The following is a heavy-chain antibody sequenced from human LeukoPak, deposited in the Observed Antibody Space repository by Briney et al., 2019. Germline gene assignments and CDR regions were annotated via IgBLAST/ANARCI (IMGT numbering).Heavy chain of an antibody. D-gene: IGHD4-17*01. Sequence: SVKVSCKASGFTFTSSAVQWVRQARGQRLEWIGWIVIGSGNTNYAQKFQERATITRDMSTSTAYMELSSLRSEDTAVYYCAAPPETDYGDYAAPRDYYYGMDVWGKGTTVTVSS. V-gene: IGHV1-58*01. CDR3: AAPPETDYGDYAAPRDYYYGMDV. CDR1: GFTFTSSA. CDR2: IVIGSGNT. J-gene: IGHJ6*04.